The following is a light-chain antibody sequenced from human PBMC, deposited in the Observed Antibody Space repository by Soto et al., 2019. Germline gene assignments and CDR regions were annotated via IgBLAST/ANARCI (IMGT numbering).Light chain of an antibody. V-gene: IGLV2-14*01. J-gene: IGLJ1*01. Sequence: QSVLTQPASVSGSPGQSITISCTGTSRDVGGYNSVSWYQQHPGKAPKLMIYEVTNRPSGVSNRFSGSKSGNTASLTISGLPAEDEADYYCSSYTSGSALYVFGTGTKLTVL. CDR1: SRDVGGYNS. CDR2: EVT. CDR3: SSYTSGSALYV.